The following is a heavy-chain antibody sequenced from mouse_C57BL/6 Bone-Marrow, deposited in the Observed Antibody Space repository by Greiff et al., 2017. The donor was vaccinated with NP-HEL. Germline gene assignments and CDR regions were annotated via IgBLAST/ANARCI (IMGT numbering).Heavy chain of an antibody. Sequence: SGAELVRPGASVTLSCKASGYTFTDYEMHWVKQTPVHGLEWIGAIDPETGGTAYNQKFKGKAILTADKSSSTAYMELRSLTSEDSAVYYCTRGGVKCYFDDWGTGTTVTVSS. V-gene: IGHV1-15*01. D-gene: IGHD1-3*01. CDR3: TRGGVKCYFDD. CDR1: GYTFTDYE. J-gene: IGHJ1*03. CDR2: IDPETGGT.